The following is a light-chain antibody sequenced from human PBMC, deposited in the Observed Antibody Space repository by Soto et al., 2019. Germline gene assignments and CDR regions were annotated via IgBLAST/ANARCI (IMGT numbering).Light chain of an antibody. Sequence: DIHMTQSPSSLSASVGDRVTITCPASHDIINYLNWYQQKSGEAPKLLIYDASNLQPGVPSRFSGSGSGTECTFTIDSLQPEDFATYYCQPYEHFPPITFGGGTKVDFK. CDR3: QPYEHFPPIT. CDR1: HDIINY. CDR2: DAS. V-gene: IGKV1-33*01. J-gene: IGKJ4*01.